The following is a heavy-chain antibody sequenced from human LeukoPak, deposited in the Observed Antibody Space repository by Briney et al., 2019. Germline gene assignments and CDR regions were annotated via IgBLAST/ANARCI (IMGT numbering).Heavy chain of an antibody. D-gene: IGHD4/OR15-4a*01. CDR1: GFTFSAYA. Sequence: GGSLRLSCAASGFTFSAYAMSWVRQAPGQGLEWVSSTSGSGGSTYYADSVKGRFTISRDNSRNTLYLQMNSLRADDTAAYFCARHLGNLPNTPSDYWGQGTLLTVSS. CDR2: TSGSGGST. V-gene: IGHV3-23*01. CDR3: ARHLGNLPNTPSDY. J-gene: IGHJ4*02.